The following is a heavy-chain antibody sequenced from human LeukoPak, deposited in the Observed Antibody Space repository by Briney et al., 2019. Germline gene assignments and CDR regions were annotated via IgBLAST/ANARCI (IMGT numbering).Heavy chain of an antibody. J-gene: IGHJ4*02. CDR2: INPFIGIA. CDR3: TRVEMGTLRGPCDY. CDR1: PCTFISYA. Sequence: AVKVSCLASPCTFISYALSWVKQATVQGRGGLGRINPFIGIANHAQKPQGRVTITADKSTSTAYMELSSLRSEDTAVYYCTRVEMGTLRGPCDYWGQGTLVTVSS. V-gene: IGHV1-69*04. D-gene: IGHD5-24*01.